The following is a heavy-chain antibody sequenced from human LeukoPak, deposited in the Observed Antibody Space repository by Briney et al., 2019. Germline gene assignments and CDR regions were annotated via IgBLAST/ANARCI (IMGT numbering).Heavy chain of an antibody. J-gene: IGHJ3*02. D-gene: IGHD3-22*01. Sequence: GASVKVSCKASGYTFTGYYMHWVRQAPGQGLEWMGWINPNSGGTNYAQKFQGWVTMTRDTAISTAYMELSRLRSDNTAVYYCARVLYPMIVGYAFDIWGQGTMVTVSS. CDR1: GYTFTGYY. CDR3: ARVLYPMIVGYAFDI. CDR2: INPNSGGT. V-gene: IGHV1-2*04.